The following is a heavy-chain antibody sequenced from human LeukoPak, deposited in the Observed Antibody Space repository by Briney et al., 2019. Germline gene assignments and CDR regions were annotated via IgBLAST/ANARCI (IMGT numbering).Heavy chain of an antibody. CDR2: ISSSGSTI. CDR3: ARDTDYVWGSPGFDY. Sequence: GGSLRLSCAASGFTFSSYEMNWVRQAPGKGLEWVSYISSSGSTIYYADSVKGRFTISRDNAKNLLYLQMNSLRAEDTAVYYCARDTDYVWGSPGFDYWGQGTLVTVSS. D-gene: IGHD3-16*01. CDR1: GFTFSSYE. V-gene: IGHV3-48*03. J-gene: IGHJ4*02.